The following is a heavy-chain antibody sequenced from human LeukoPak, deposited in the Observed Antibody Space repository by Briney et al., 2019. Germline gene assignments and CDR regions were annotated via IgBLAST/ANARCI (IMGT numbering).Heavy chain of an antibody. Sequence: GGSLRLSCAASGFTFSSYEMNWVRQAPGKGLEWVSYISSSGSTIYYADSAKGRFTISRDNAKNSLYLQMNSLRAEDTAVYYCATLEVEFDYWGQGTLVTVSS. CDR3: ATLEVEFDY. D-gene: IGHD3-3*01. CDR2: ISSSGSTI. CDR1: GFTFSSYE. J-gene: IGHJ4*02. V-gene: IGHV3-48*03.